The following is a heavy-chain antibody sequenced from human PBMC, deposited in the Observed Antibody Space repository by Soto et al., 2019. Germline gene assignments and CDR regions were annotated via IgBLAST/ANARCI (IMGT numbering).Heavy chain of an antibody. V-gene: IGHV3-48*01. D-gene: IGHD6-19*01. CDR3: ARSFREAGYYYYMDV. CDR2: ISSSSSTI. CDR1: GFTFSSYS. Sequence: GGSLRLSCAASGFTFSSYSMNWVRQAPGKGLEWVSYISSSSSTIYYADSVKGRFTISRDNAKNSLYLQMNSLRAEDTAVYYCARSFREAGYYYYMDVWGKGTTVTVSS. J-gene: IGHJ6*03.